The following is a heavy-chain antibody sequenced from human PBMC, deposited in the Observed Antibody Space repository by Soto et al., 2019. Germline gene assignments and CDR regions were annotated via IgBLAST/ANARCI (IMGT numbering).Heavy chain of an antibody. D-gene: IGHD3-10*01. CDR3: AKGSGSYLGPYHYYYYGMDV. J-gene: IGHJ6*04. CDR1: GFTFSSYG. V-gene: IGHV3-30*18. CDR2: ISYDGSNK. Sequence: PGGSLRLSCAASGFTFSSYGMHWVRQAPGKGLEWVAVISYDGSNKYYADSVKGRFTISRDNSKNTLYMQMNSLRAEDTAVYYCAKGSGSYLGPYHYYYYGMDVWGTGTTVNVSS.